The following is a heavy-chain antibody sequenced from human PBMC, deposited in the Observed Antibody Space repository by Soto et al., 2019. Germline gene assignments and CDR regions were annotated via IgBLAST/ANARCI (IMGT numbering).Heavy chain of an antibody. Sequence: RAAVKVSCKDSGGTFSSYAISWVRQAPGQGLEWMGGIIPIFGTANYAQKFQGRVTITADKSTSTAYMELSSLRSEDTAVYYCARGYYYDSSGYSDAFDIWGQGTMVTVSS. D-gene: IGHD3-22*01. CDR1: GGTFSSYA. V-gene: IGHV1-69*06. CDR2: IIPIFGTA. J-gene: IGHJ3*02. CDR3: ARGYYYDSSGYSDAFDI.